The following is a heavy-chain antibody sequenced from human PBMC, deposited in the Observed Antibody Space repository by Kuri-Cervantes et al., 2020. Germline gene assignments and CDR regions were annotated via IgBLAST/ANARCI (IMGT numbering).Heavy chain of an antibody. J-gene: IGHJ5*02. Sequence: ASVKVSCKASGGTFSSYAISWVRQAPGQGLEWMGWINAGNGNTKYSQKFQGRVTITRDTSASTVYMELSSLRSEDTAVFYCVREGCSGGICYKRGIDPWGQGTLVTVSS. CDR2: INAGNGNT. D-gene: IGHD2-8*02. V-gene: IGHV1-3*01. CDR1: GGTFSSYA. CDR3: VREGCSGGICYKRGIDP.